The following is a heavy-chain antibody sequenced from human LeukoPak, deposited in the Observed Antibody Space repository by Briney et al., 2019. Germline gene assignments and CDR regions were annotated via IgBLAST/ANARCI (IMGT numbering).Heavy chain of an antibody. CDR3: ARDPSLFSGHYDS. J-gene: IGHJ4*02. V-gene: IGHV4-59*01. D-gene: IGHD2-15*01. Sequence: PSETLSLTCTVSGGSISSYYWSWIRQPPGKGLEWIGYIYDTGSTNYNPSLKSRVTISSDTSKNQVSLELRSVTAADTAVYYCARDPSLFSGHYDSWGQGTLVTVST. CDR1: GGSISSYY. CDR2: IYDTGST.